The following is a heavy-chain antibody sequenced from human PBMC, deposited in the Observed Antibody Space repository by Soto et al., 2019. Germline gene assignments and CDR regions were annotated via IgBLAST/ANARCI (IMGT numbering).Heavy chain of an antibody. CDR3: ARRIAVAGTYDH. J-gene: IGHJ4*02. CDR1: GFTFNSYW. CDR2: IDGDGTTT. Sequence: PGGSLSLSCAASGFTFNSYWMHWVRQVPGKGLECVSRIDGDGTTTHYADSVKGRFTISRDNAKNTLYLQMNSLRVEDSAVYLCARRIAVAGTYDHWGQGTLVTVSS. V-gene: IGHV3-74*01. D-gene: IGHD6-19*01.